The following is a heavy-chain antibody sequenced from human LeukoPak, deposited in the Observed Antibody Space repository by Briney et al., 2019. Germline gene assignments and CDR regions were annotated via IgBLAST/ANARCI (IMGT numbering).Heavy chain of an antibody. CDR1: GGSISSYY. CDR3: ATGKSGVVVPPIDDYMDV. V-gene: IGHV4-59*12. J-gene: IGHJ6*03. Sequence: KPSETLSLTCTVSGGSISSYYRSWIRQPPGKGLEWGGYSYYSGSTNYNPSLKSRVTIPVDTSKQQFSLTLSSLTAADTAGYCCATGKSGVVVPPIDDYMDVWGKGTTVTVSS. D-gene: IGHD2-2*01. CDR2: SYYSGST.